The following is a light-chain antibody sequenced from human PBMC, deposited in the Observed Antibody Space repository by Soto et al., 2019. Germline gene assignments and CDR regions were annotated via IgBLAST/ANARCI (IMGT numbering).Light chain of an antibody. CDR2: DVS. CDR1: QSVSSY. CDR3: LHHGSSLWK. Sequence: EFVLTQSPATLSLSPGERATLSCRASQSVSSYLAWYQQKPGQAPRLLIYDVSNRATGIPARFSGSGSGTDFTLTISSLEPEDFAMYYCLHHGSSLWKFGQGTKVDIK. J-gene: IGKJ1*01. V-gene: IGKV3-11*01.